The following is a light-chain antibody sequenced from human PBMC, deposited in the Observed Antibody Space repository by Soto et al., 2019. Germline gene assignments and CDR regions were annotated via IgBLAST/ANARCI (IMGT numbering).Light chain of an antibody. CDR3: QQYGTPPGT. V-gene: IGKV3-20*01. CDR1: QSVTSSY. Sequence: EIVLTQSPGTLSLSPGERATLSCSASQSVTSSYRAWYRQNPGQPPRLLIYAASRRATAIPDRFNGSGSGTDFTLNKSRLEPEDCAVYFCQQYGTPPGTFGQGTKVEIK. J-gene: IGKJ1*01. CDR2: AAS.